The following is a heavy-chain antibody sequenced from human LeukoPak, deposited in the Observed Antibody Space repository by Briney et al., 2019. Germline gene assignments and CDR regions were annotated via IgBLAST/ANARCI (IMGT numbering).Heavy chain of an antibody. D-gene: IGHD4-17*01. CDR2: ISGSGGST. CDR3: AKKGGDYVRAFDY. CDR1: GLTFSSYA. Sequence: GGSLRLSCAASGLTFSSYAMSWVRQAPRKGLEWVSAISGSGGSTYYADSVKGRFTISRDNSKNTLYLQMNSLRAEDTAVYYCAKKGGDYVRAFDYWGQGTLVTVSS. V-gene: IGHV3-23*01. J-gene: IGHJ4*02.